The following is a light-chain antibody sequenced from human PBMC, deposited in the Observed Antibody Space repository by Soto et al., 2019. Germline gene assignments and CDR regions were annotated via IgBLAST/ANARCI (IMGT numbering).Light chain of an antibody. V-gene: IGKV1-9*01. CDR2: AAS. CDR1: QGISSY. Sequence: DIQFTQSPSFLSASVGDRVTITCRASQGISSYLALYQQKPGKAPKLLIYAASTLRSGVPSRFSGSGSGTEFTLTISSLQPEDFATYYCQQLNSYPRTFGPGTKVDIK. J-gene: IGKJ3*01. CDR3: QQLNSYPRT.